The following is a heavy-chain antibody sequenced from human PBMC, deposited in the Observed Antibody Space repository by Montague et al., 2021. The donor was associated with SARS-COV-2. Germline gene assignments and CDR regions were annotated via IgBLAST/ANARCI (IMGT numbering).Heavy chain of an antibody. CDR3: ARDRQLYNSHSGFDS. V-gene: IGHV4-39*07. D-gene: IGHD3-3*01. CDR1: GGSISSSSYY. Sequence: SETLSLTCTVSGGSISSSSYYWGWIRQPPGKGLEWIGTFYYSGSTYYNPSLKSRLTISVDTSKNQFSLRLTSVTAADTAIYYCARDRQLYNSHSGFDSWGQGILVTVSS. CDR2: FYYSGST. J-gene: IGHJ4*02.